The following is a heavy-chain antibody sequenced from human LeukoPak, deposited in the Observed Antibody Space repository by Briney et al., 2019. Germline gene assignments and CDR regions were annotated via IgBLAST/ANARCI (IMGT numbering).Heavy chain of an antibody. CDR3: ARGSTYYDILTGYSPGAFDI. CDR2: IYHSGST. J-gene: IGHJ3*02. V-gene: IGHV4-30-2*01. D-gene: IGHD3-9*01. Sequence: PSQTLSHTCAVSGGSISSGGYSWSWIRQPPGKGLEWIGYIYHSGSTYYNPSLKSRVTISVDRSKNQFSLKLSSVTAADTAVYYCARGSTYYDILTGYSPGAFDIWGQGTMVTVSS. CDR1: GGSISSGGYS.